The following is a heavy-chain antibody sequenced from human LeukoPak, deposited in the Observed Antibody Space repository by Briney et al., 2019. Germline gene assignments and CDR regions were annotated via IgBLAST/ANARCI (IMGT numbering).Heavy chain of an antibody. CDR1: GDSISSGSYY. CDR3: ARDMYGDYRRGIDY. D-gene: IGHD4-17*01. Sequence: SETLSLTCTVSGDSISSGSYYWSWIRQPAGKGLEWIGRIYTSGSTNYNPSLKSRVTMSLDTPKNQFSLKLSSVTAADTAVYYCARDMYGDYRRGIDYWGQGTLVTASS. V-gene: IGHV4-61*02. CDR2: IYTSGST. J-gene: IGHJ4*02.